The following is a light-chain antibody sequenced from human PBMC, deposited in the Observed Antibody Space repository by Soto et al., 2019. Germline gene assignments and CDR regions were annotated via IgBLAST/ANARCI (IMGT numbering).Light chain of an antibody. Sequence: EIGLTQSPATLSLSPGERAILSCRASQSVSRYLAWYQQKPGQAPRLVIHDTSTRATGVPDTFSGSGSGTEFTLIISTLEPEDFATYYCQQRFSWPPTFGGGTHIEIK. CDR2: DTS. CDR3: QQRFSWPPT. V-gene: IGKV3-11*01. CDR1: QSVSRY. J-gene: IGKJ4*01.